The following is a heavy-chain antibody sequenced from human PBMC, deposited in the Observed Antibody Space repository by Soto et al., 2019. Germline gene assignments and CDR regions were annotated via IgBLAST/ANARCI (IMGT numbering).Heavy chain of an antibody. J-gene: IGHJ4*02. CDR2: ISSSSSYI. D-gene: IGHD4-17*01. CDR1: GFTFSSYS. V-gene: IGHV3-21*01. Sequence: GGSLRLSCAASGFTFSSYSMNWVRQAPGKGLEWVSSISSSSSYIYYADSVKGRFTISRDNAKNSLYLQMNSLRAEDTAVYYCARSGDYGDYDFGYWGQGTLVTVSS. CDR3: ARSGDYGDYDFGY.